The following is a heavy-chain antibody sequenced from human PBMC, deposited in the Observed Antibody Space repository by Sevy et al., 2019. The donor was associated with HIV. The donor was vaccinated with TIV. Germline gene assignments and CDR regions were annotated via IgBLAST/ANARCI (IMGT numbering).Heavy chain of an antibody. D-gene: IGHD2-2*02. V-gene: IGHV1-18*01. CDR1: SYTVGSYG. Sequence: ASVKVSCKASSYTVGSYGITWVRQAPGQGLEWMGWISTYNGNTKYAQKLQGRATLTTDTSTSTVYMELTNLRSDDTAVYFCARWASIPATIPDYFDYWGQGTLVTVSS. CDR3: ARWASIPATIPDYFDY. J-gene: IGHJ4*02. CDR2: ISTYNGNT.